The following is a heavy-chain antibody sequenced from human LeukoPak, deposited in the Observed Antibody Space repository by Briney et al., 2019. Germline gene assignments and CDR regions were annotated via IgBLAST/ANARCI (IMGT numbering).Heavy chain of an antibody. CDR2: IKQDGSER. Sequence: GGSLRLSCAASGFTFSTYRMSWVRRAPGKGLEWVANIKQDGSERHYVDSVKGRFTISRDNAKNSLYLQMSSLRAEDTAVYYCTRVEETATTAAIIRKYSYYYYYMDVWGKGNTVTVSS. V-gene: IGHV3-7*01. CDR1: GFTFSTYR. D-gene: IGHD4-11*01. CDR3: TRVEETATTAAIIRKYSYYYYYMDV. J-gene: IGHJ6*03.